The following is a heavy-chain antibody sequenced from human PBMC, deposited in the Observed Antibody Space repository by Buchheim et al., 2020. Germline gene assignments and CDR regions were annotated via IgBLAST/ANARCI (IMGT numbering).Heavy chain of an antibody. V-gene: IGHV5-51*01. Sequence: EVQLVQSGAEVKKPGESLKISCKGSGYSFTDYWIGWVRQMPGKGLEWMALIYPRDSDIRYSPSFQGQVTISADKSISSAYSQWSSLKASDTAMYYCVRGSGYCSSTRCYLFDYWGQGSL. CDR3: VRGSGYCSSTRCYLFDY. J-gene: IGHJ4*02. CDR2: IYPRDSDI. D-gene: IGHD2-2*01. CDR1: GYSFTDYW.